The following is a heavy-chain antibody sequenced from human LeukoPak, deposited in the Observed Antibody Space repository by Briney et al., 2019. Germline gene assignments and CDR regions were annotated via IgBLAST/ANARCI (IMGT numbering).Heavy chain of an antibody. CDR3: ARDGYCSGGSCYPTDY. V-gene: IGHV1-3*01. CDR2: INAGNGNT. D-gene: IGHD2-15*01. J-gene: IGHJ4*02. CDR1: GYTFTSYA. Sequence: ASVKVSCKASGYTFTSYAMHWVRQAPGQRLEWMGWINAGNGNTKYSQKFQGRVTITRGTSASTAYMELSSLRSEDTAVYYCARDGYCSGGSCYPTDYWGQGTLVTVSS.